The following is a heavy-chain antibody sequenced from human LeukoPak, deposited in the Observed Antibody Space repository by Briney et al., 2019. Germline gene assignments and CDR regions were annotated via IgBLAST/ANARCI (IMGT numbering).Heavy chain of an antibody. Sequence: PSETLSLTCAVYGGSFSGYYWSWIRQPPGKGLEWIGEINHSGSTNYNPSLKSRVTISVDTSKNQFSLKLSSVTAADTAVYYCARSVREWLVRVSRWFDPWGQGTLVTVSS. CDR1: GGSFSGYY. V-gene: IGHV4-34*01. CDR2: INHSGST. CDR3: ARSVREWLVRVSRWFDP. D-gene: IGHD6-19*01. J-gene: IGHJ5*02.